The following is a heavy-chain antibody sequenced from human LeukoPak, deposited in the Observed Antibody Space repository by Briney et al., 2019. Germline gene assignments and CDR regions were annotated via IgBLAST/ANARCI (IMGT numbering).Heavy chain of an antibody. J-gene: IGHJ4*02. CDR2: IYHSGST. D-gene: IGHD6-19*01. Sequence: SGTLSLTCAVSGGSISSSNWWSWVRQPPGKGLEWIGEIYHSGSTNYNPSLKSRVTISVDTSKNQFSLKLSSVTAADTAVYYCARGKRSGQWLAFYDYWGQGTLVTVSS. V-gene: IGHV4-4*02. CDR1: GGSISSSNW. CDR3: ARGKRSGQWLAFYDY.